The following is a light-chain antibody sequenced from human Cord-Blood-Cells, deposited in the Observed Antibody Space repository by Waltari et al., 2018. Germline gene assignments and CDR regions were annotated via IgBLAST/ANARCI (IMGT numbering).Light chain of an antibody. CDR1: QSLLHSNGYNY. Sequence: DIVMTQSPLSLPVTPGAPASISCRSSQSLLHSNGYNYLDWYLQEPGQSPQLLIYLGSNRASGVPDRFSGSGSGTDFTLNISRVEAEDVGVYYCMQALQTPLYTFGQGTKLEIK. CDR2: LGS. V-gene: IGKV2-28*01. CDR3: MQALQTPLYT. J-gene: IGKJ2*01.